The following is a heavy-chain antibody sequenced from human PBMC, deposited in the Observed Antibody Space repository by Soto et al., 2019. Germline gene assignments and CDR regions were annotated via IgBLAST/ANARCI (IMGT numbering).Heavy chain of an antibody. V-gene: IGHV6-1*01. Sequence: SQTLSRTCAISGDSVSSNMAAWNLIRKSPSRGLEWLGRTYYRSKWYNDYAVSVKSRITINPDTSKNQFSLQLNSVTPEDTAVYYCARIWPYPGEDAFDIWGQGTMVTVSS. CDR3: ARIWPYPGEDAFDI. CDR2: TYYRSKWYN. CDR1: GDSVSSNMAA. D-gene: IGHD3-10*01. J-gene: IGHJ3*02.